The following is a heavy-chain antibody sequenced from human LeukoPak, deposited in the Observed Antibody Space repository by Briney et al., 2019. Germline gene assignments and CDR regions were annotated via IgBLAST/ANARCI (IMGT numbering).Heavy chain of an antibody. J-gene: IGHJ4*02. CDR1: GFTFSSYA. V-gene: IGHV3-30*04. Sequence: QSGGSLRLSCAASGFTFSSYAMHWVRQAPGKGLEWVAVISYDGSNKYYADSVKGRFTISRDNSKNTLYLQMNSLRAEDTAVYYCARAGYGDSDFDYWGQGTLVTVSS. CDR2: ISYDGSNK. D-gene: IGHD4-17*01. CDR3: ARAGYGDSDFDY.